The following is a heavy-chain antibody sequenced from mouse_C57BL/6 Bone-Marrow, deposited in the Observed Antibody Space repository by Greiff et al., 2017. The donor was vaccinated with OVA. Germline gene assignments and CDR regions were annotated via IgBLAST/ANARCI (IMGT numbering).Heavy chain of an antibody. J-gene: IGHJ3*01. CDR1: GFNIKDDY. CDR3: TLHRFAY. V-gene: IGHV14-4*01. Sequence: VQLKESGAELVRPGASVKLSCTASGFNIKDDYMHWVKQRPEQGLEWIGWIDPENGDTEYASKFQGKATITADTSSNTAYLQLSSLTSEDTAVYYCTLHRFAYWGQGTLVTVSA. CDR2: IDPENGDT.